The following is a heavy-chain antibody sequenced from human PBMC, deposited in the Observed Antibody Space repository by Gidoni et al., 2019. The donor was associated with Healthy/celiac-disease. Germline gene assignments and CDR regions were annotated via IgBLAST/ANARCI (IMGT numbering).Heavy chain of an antibody. Sequence: EVQLVQSGAEVKKPGESPKISCKVSGYSFTSYWIGWVRQMPGKGLEWMGIIYPGDSNTRYSPSFQGQVTISADKSISTAYLQWSSLKASDTAMYYCARGHCGGDCSLPPFDYWGQGTLVTVSS. D-gene: IGHD2-21*01. CDR2: IYPGDSNT. CDR1: GYSFTSYW. V-gene: IGHV5-51*01. CDR3: ARGHCGGDCSLPPFDY. J-gene: IGHJ4*02.